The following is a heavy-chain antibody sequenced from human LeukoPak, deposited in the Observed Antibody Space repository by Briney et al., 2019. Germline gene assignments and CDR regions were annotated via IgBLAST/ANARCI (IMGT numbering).Heavy chain of an antibody. CDR2: MNPNSGNT. CDR1: GYTFTSYD. CDR3: ARGMHYGSGSSSSFDY. Sequence: GASVTVSCKASGYTFTSYDINWVRQATGQGLEWMGWMNPNSGNTGYAQKFQGRVTMTRNTSISTDYMELSSLRSEDTAVYYCARGMHYGSGSSSSFDYWGQGTLVTVSS. V-gene: IGHV1-8*01. D-gene: IGHD3-10*01. J-gene: IGHJ4*02.